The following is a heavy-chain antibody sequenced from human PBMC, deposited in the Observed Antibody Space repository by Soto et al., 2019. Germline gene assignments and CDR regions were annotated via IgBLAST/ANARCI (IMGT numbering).Heavy chain of an antibody. D-gene: IGHD3-16*02. CDR3: ARDRLRLGDLSLFLDY. CDR1: GFTFSSYG. Sequence: PGGSLRLSCAASGFTFSSYGMHWVRQAPGKGLEWVAVISYDGSNKYYADSVKGRFTISRDNSKNTLYLQMNSLRAEDTAVYFCARDRLRLGDLSLFLDYWGQGTLVTVSS. V-gene: IGHV3-30*03. CDR2: ISYDGSNK. J-gene: IGHJ4*02.